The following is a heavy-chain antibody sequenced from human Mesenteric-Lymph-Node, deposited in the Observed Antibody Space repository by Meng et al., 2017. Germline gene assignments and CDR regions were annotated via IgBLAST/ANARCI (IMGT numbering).Heavy chain of an antibody. V-gene: IGHV3-33*07. J-gene: IGHJ4*02. CDR1: GLTLSSYL. CDR2: IWYDGSNK. D-gene: IGHD3-9*01. Sequence: SLMTSWAASGLTLSSYLMYWVRQAPGKGLEWVAVIWYDGSNKYYADSVKGRFTISRDNSKNTLYLQMNSLGAEDTAVYYCARDFSVTYYDILTGYLDYWGQGTLVTVSS. CDR3: ARDFSVTYYDILTGYLDY.